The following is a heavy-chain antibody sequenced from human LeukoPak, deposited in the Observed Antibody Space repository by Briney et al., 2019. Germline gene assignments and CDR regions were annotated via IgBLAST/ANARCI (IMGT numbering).Heavy chain of an antibody. CDR2: ISASNANT. CDR1: GDTFISYG. J-gene: IGHJ3*02. V-gene: IGHV1-18*01. CDR3: ASHKYCSSTSCYAFDI. D-gene: IGHD2-2*01. Sequence: ASVKVSCKASGDTFISYGISWVRQAPGQGLEWMGWISASNANTNYAQKLQGRVTMTTDTSTSTAYMELRSLRSDDTAVYYCASHKYCSSTSCYAFDIWGQGTMVTVSS.